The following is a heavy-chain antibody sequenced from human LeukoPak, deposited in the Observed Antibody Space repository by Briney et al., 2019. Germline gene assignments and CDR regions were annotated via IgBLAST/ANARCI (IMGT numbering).Heavy chain of an antibody. V-gene: IGHV5-51*01. CDR3: ARVLYSSDWLYYFDY. Sequence: GGSLMISCKGSGYTFTNYWIGWVRQMPGKGLEWMAIIYPGDSDTTYDPAFQGQVTFSVDKSVSTAYLQWSSLKASDTAMYYCARVLYSSDWLYYFDYWGQGTLVTVSS. D-gene: IGHD6-19*01. CDR2: IYPGDSDT. J-gene: IGHJ4*02. CDR1: GYTFTNYW.